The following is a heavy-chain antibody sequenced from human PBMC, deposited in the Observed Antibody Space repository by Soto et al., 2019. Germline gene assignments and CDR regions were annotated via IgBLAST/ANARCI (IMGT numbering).Heavy chain of an antibody. Sequence: GGSLRLSCATSGIIYSDYCMSLVRQAPGKGLEWLANIKQDGSERYYVDSVKGRFTISRDNAERSLYLQMNSLRVEDTAVYYCTRGRSGSDSWGLGTLVTVSS. D-gene: IGHD2-21*01. CDR1: GIIYSDYC. V-gene: IGHV3-7*01. CDR3: TRGRSGSDS. CDR2: IKQDGSER. J-gene: IGHJ4*02.